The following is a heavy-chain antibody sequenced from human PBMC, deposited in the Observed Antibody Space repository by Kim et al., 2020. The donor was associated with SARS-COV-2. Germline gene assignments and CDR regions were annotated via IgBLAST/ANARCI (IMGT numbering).Heavy chain of an antibody. CDR3: ARGWSATGIDP. CDR2: T. V-gene: IGHV1-3*01. Sequence: TKYSQRFQGRVTITRDTSASTVYMEMSSLTSEDMAIYYCARGWSATGIDPWGQGTLVTVSS. J-gene: IGHJ5*02. D-gene: IGHD2-15*01.